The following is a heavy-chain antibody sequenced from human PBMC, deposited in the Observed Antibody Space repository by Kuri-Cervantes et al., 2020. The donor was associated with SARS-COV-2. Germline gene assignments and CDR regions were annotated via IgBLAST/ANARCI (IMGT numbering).Heavy chain of an antibody. J-gene: IGHJ5*02. CDR3: ARAGYSSGWYPPNWFDP. V-gene: IGHV3-21*01. CDR2: ISSSSSYI. D-gene: IGHD6-19*01. Sequence: GESLKISCAASGFTFSSYSMNWVRQAPGKGLEWVSSISSSSSYIYYADSVEGRFTISRDNAKNSLYLQMNSLRAEDTAVYYCARAGYSSGWYPPNWFDPWGQGTLVTVSS. CDR1: GFTFSSYS.